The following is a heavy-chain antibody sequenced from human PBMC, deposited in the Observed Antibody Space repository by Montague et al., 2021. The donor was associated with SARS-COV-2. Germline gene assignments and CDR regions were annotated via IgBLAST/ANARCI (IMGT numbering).Heavy chain of an antibody. J-gene: IGHJ6*02. CDR1: GGSISSSSYY. CDR3: AIRVTGTTVHYYYYGMDV. V-gene: IGHV4-39*01. D-gene: IGHD1-1*01. Sequence: SETLSLTCTVSGGSISSSSYYWDWIRQPPGKGLEWIGSIYYSGSTYSNPSLKSRVTISVDTSKNQFSLKLSSVTAADTAVYYCAIRVTGTTVHYYYYGMDVWGQGTTVTVSS. CDR2: IYYSGST.